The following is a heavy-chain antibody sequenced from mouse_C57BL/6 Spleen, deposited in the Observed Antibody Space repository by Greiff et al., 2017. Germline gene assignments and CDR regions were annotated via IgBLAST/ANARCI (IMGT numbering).Heavy chain of an antibody. CDR3: ARYGSSYDAMDY. V-gene: IGHV1-69*01. Sequence: QVHVKQPGAELVMPGASVKLSCKASGYTFTSYWMHWVKQRPGQGLEWIGEIDPSDSYTNYNQKFKGKSTLTVDKSSSTAYMQLSSLTSEDSAVYYCARYGSSYDAMDYWGQGTSVTVSS. J-gene: IGHJ4*01. CDR2: IDPSDSYT. CDR1: GYTFTSYW. D-gene: IGHD1-1*01.